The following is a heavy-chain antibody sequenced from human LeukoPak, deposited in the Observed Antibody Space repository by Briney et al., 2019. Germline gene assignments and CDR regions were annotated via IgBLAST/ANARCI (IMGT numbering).Heavy chain of an antibody. D-gene: IGHD3-22*01. CDR2: ISGSSGVT. CDR1: GLTFSNYA. V-gene: IGHV3-23*01. J-gene: IGHJ4*02. Sequence: GGSLRLSCAVTGLTFSNYAMSWVRQAPGKGPEWVSDISGSSGVTHFADSVRGRFSISRDNSKNTLYLQMNSLRAEDTAVYYCARDIYDSSGRTFDYWGQGTLDTVSS. CDR3: ARDIYDSSGRTFDY.